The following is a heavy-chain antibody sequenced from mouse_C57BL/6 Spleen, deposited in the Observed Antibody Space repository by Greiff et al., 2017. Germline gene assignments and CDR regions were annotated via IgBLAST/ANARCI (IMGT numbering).Heavy chain of an antibody. CDR2: IYPGDGDT. J-gene: IGHJ3*01. Sequence: QVQLQQSGPELVKPGASVKISCKASGYAFSSSWMNWVKQRPGKGLEWIGRIYPGDGDTNYNGKFKGKATLTADKSSSTAYMQLSSLTSEDSAVYFCARRTTVGAGDWFAYWGQGTLVTVSA. D-gene: IGHD1-1*01. V-gene: IGHV1-82*01. CDR3: ARRTTVGAGDWFAY. CDR1: GYAFSSSW.